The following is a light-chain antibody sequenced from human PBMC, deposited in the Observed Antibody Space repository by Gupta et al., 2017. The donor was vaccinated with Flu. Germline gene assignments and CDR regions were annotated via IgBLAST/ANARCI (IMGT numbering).Light chain of an antibody. CDR1: HSVRNY. CDR3: QQSDNTPQLT. Sequence: DIQMTQSPSSLSASVGDRVTITCRASHSVRNYLNWYQQKPGKAPKLLIYAASSFQSGVPSRFSGSGSGTELTLTISNRQPEDFASYFCQQSDNTPQLTFGGGTKVEIK. CDR2: AAS. J-gene: IGKJ4*01. V-gene: IGKV1-39*01.